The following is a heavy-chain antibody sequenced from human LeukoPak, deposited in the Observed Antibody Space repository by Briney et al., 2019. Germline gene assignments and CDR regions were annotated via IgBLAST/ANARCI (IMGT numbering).Heavy chain of an antibody. J-gene: IGHJ5*02. D-gene: IGHD4-11*01. CDR3: ARGEGLTTVTRFDP. CDR1: GGTFSSYA. V-gene: IGHV1-69*05. Sequence: WASVKVSCKASGGTFSSYAISWVRQAPGQGLEWMGGIIPIFGTANYAQKFQGRVRITTDESTSTAYMELSSLRSEDTAVYYCARGEGLTTVTRFDPWGQGTLVTVSS. CDR2: IIPIFGTA.